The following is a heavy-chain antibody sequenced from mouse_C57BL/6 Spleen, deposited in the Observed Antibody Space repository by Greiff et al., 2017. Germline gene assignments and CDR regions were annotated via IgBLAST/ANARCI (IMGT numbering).Heavy chain of an antibody. CDR2: INYDGSST. D-gene: IGHD2-13*01. V-gene: IGHV5-16*01. Sequence: VMLVESEGGLVQPGSSMKLSCTASGFTFSDYYMAWVRQVPEKGLEWVANINYDGSSTYYLDSLKSRFIISRDNAKNILYLQMSSLKSEDTATYYCARVGDPYAMDYWGQGTSVTVSS. CDR3: ARVGDPYAMDY. CDR1: GFTFSDYY. J-gene: IGHJ4*01.